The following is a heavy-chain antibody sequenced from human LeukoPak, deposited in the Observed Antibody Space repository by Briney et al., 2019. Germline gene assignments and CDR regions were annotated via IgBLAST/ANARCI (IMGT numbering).Heavy chain of an antibody. J-gene: IGHJ4*02. V-gene: IGHV3-21*01. Sequence: PGGSLRLSCAASGFTFSSYSMNWVRQAPGKGLEWVSSISSSSSYIYYADSVKGRFTISRDNAKNSLYLQMNSLRAEDTAVYYCARRRYDSGGYYFDYWGQGTLVTVSS. D-gene: IGHD3-22*01. CDR3: ARRRYDSGGYYFDY. CDR2: ISSSSSYI. CDR1: GFTFSSYS.